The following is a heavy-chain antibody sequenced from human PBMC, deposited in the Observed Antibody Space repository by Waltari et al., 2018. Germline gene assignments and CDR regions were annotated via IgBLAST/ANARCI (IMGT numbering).Heavy chain of an antibody. CDR2: IIPILGIA. V-gene: IGHV1-69*04. D-gene: IGHD6-13*01. Sequence: QVQLVQSGAEAKKPGSSVKVSCQASGGTFSSYAISWVRQAPGQGLEWMGGIIPILGIANYAQKFQGRVTITADESTSTAYMELSSLRSEDTAVYYCASSLIAAAGTNYMDVWGKGTTVTVSS. CDR3: ASSLIAAAGTNYMDV. J-gene: IGHJ6*03. CDR1: GGTFSSYA.